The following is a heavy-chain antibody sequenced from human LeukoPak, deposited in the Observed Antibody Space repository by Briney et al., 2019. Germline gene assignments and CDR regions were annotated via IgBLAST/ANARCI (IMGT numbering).Heavy chain of an antibody. V-gene: IGHV1-69*05. CDR1: GGTFSSYA. CDR2: IIPIFGTA. J-gene: IGHJ4*02. Sequence: WASVKVSCKASGGTFSSYAISWVRQAPGQGLEWMGGIIPIFGTANYAQKFQGRVTITTDESTSTAYMELSRLRSDDTAVYYCARDLVVPAATPRGLGYWGQGTLVTVSS. CDR3: ARDLVVPAATPRGLGY. D-gene: IGHD2-2*01.